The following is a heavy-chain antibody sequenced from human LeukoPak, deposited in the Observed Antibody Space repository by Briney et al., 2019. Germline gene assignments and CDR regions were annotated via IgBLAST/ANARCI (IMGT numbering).Heavy chain of an antibody. D-gene: IGHD6-19*01. CDR3: ARVDSSGWPRVDAFDI. CDR2: INPSSGGT. J-gene: IGHJ3*02. Sequence: ASVKVSCKASGYTFTDYYMHWVRQAPGQGLEWMGWINPSSGGTNYAQKFQGRVTVTRDTSISTAYMDLSRLRSDDTAVYYCARVDSSGWPRVDAFDIWGQGTMVTVSS. V-gene: IGHV1-2*02. CDR1: GYTFTDYY.